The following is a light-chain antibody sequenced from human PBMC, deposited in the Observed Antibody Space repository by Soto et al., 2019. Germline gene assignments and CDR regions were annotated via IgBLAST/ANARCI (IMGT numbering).Light chain of an antibody. CDR2: LNSDGSH. Sequence: QLVLTQSPSVSASLGASVKLTCTLSSGHSSYAIAWHQQQPEKGPRYLMKLNSDGSHKKGDGIPDRFSASSSGAERYLTISSLQSEDEADYYCQTWGTGIRVFGGGTKVTVL. CDR1: SGHSSYA. J-gene: IGLJ2*01. CDR3: QTWGTGIRV. V-gene: IGLV4-69*01.